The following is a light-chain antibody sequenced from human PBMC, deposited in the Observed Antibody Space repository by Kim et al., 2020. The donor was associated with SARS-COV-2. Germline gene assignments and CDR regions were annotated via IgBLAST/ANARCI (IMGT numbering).Light chain of an antibody. J-gene: IGKJ5*01. V-gene: IGKV3-20*01. CDR1: PSVRNGY. CDR3: QQYTGSPIT. CDR2: DAY. Sequence: SPGERATLSSRASPSVRNGYLAWYQQKPGQAPRLLIPDAYTRATGIPDRFSGSGSGTGFTLTIGRLEPEDFAVYYCQQYTGSPITFGQGTRLEIK.